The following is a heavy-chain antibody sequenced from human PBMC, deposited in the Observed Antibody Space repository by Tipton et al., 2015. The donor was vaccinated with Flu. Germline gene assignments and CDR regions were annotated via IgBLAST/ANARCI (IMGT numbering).Heavy chain of an antibody. D-gene: IGHD1-20*01. CDR2: IYYSGST. V-gene: IGHV4-59*01. CDR3: ARDSHITGTTGAFDI. J-gene: IGHJ3*02. CDR1: GGSISSYY. Sequence: TPSLTCTVSGGSISSYYWSWIRQPPGKGLEWIGYIYYSGSTNYNPSLKSRVTISVDTSKNQFSLKLSSVTAVDTAVYYCARDSHITGTTGAFDIWGQGTMVTVSS.